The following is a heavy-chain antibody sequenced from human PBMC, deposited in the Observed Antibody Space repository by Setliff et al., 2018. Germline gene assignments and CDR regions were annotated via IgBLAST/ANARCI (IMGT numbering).Heavy chain of an antibody. Sequence: SETLSLTCTVSGDSISSYYWSWIRQPAGKGLEWIGRIYSSGSTNFNPSLKSRVTISVDTSKNHVSLNLASVTAADTAVYFCANGWRNFDYWGHGSLVTVSS. CDR3: ANGWRNFDY. J-gene: IGHJ4*01. CDR1: GDSISSYY. V-gene: IGHV4-4*07. D-gene: IGHD2-8*02. CDR2: IYSSGST.